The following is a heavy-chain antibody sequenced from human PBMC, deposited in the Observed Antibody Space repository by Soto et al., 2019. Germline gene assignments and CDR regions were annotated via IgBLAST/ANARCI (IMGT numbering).Heavy chain of an antibody. J-gene: IGHJ4*02. Sequence: PSETLSLTCTVSGASLSSISYYWGWIRQPPGKGLEWVGSIFFTGNTYYNPSLKSRVTISVDTSRNQFSLMVNSVTAADTAVYYCASRHCSGGSCYNHGFDSWGQGALVTVSS. CDR3: ASRHCSGGSCYNHGFDS. CDR2: IFFTGNT. V-gene: IGHV4-39*01. CDR1: GASLSSISYY. D-gene: IGHD2-15*01.